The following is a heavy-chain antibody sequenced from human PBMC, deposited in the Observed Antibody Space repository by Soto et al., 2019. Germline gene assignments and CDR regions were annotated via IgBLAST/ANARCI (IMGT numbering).Heavy chain of an antibody. V-gene: IGHV1-2*04. Sequence: ASVKVSCKASGYTFTGYYMHWVRQAPGQGLEWMGWINPNSGGTNYAQKFQGWVTMTRDTSISTAYMELSRLRSDDTAVYYCARGEAVAGTLFGNWFDPWGQGTLVTVSS. CDR2: INPNSGGT. CDR3: ARGEAVAGTLFGNWFDP. CDR1: GYTFTGYY. D-gene: IGHD6-19*01. J-gene: IGHJ5*02.